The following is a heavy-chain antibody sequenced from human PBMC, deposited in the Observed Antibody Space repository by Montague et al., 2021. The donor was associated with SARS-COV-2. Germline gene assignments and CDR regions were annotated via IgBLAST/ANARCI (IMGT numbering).Heavy chain of an antibody. D-gene: IGHD6-13*01. J-gene: IGHJ4*02. CDR2: ISRSGSII. Sequence: SLRLSCAASGFTFSSYEMNWVRQAPGKGLEWVSYISRSGSIIYYADSVKGRFTISRDNAKNSLYRQMNSLRAEDTAVYYCAREYIEAAGHGNDYWGQGTLVTVSS. CDR1: GFTFSSYE. CDR3: AREYIEAAGHGNDY. V-gene: IGHV3-48*03.